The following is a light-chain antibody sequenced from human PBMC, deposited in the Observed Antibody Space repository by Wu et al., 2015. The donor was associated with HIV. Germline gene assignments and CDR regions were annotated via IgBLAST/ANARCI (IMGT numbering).Light chain of an antibody. CDR2: GAS. V-gene: IGKV3-20*01. CDR1: QIIPSSH. J-gene: IGKJ3*01. Sequence: IVLTQSPDTLSLSPGETAILSCRASQIIPSSHLAWYQRKPGQAPRLLMYGASSKPPGISDRFSGYVSAATDFTLAIFRLQPEDSAVYFCQHYGDSQFTFGRGTKVEI. CDR3: QHYGDSQFT.